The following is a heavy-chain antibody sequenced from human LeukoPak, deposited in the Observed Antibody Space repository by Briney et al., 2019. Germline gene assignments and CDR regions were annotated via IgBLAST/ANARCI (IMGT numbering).Heavy chain of an antibody. CDR3: ARGLTSSDRYFDL. V-gene: IGHV4-59*01. CDR1: GGSISTYY. Sequence: PSETLSLTCTVSGGSISTYYWSWIRQPPGKGLEWIAYIHYSGSTNYNPSLRSRVTISVDTSKNQFSLKLSSVTAADTAVYYCARGLTSSDRYFDLWGRGTLVTVSS. CDR2: IHYSGST. J-gene: IGHJ2*01. D-gene: IGHD4/OR15-4a*01.